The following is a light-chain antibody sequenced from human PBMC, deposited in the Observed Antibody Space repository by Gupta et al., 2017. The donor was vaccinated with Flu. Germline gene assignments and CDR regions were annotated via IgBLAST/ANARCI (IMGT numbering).Light chain of an antibody. J-gene: IGLJ3*02. CDR2: SNN. CDR3: APWDDSLSNWV. V-gene: IGLV1-44*01. Sequence: QSVLTQPPSASGTPGQRVPISCSESSSNIGSNTVNWCQQLPGTAPKLLSYSNNQRPSGVPDRFSGSKSGTSASLAISGLQSEDEADYYCAPWDDSLSNWVFGGGTKLTVL. CDR1: SSNIGSNT.